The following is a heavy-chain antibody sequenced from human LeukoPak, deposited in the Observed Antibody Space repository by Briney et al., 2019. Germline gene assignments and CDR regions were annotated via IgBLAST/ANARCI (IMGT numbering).Heavy chain of an antibody. CDR1: GGSFSGYY. J-gene: IGHJ3*02. Sequence: SETLSLTCAVYGGSFSGYYWSWIRRPPGKGLEWIGEINHSGSTNYNPSLKSRVTISVDTSKNQFSLKLSSVTAADTAVYYCARDRNYVIDAFDIWGQGTMVTVSS. CDR3: ARDRNYVIDAFDI. V-gene: IGHV4-34*01. CDR2: INHSGST. D-gene: IGHD4-4*01.